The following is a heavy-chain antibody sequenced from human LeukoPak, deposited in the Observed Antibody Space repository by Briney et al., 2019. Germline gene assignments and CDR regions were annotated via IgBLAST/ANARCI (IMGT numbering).Heavy chain of an antibody. D-gene: IGHD4-17*01. CDR1: GYTFTGYY. V-gene: IGHV1-2*02. Sequence: APVKVSCKAFGYTFTGYYIHWVGQAPGQGLGWMGWINPNSGGTNYAQKFQGRVTMTRDTSISTAYMELSRLRSDDTAVYYCAFYGDRTYYYYGMDVWGQGTTVTVSS. CDR3: AFYGDRTYYYYGMDV. CDR2: INPNSGGT. J-gene: IGHJ6*02.